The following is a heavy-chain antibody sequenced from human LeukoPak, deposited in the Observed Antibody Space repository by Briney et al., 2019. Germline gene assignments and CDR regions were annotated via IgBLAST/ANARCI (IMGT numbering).Heavy chain of an antibody. V-gene: IGHV4-59*08. Sequence: SETLSLTCTVSGGSISSYYWSWIRQPPGKGLEWIGYIYYSGSTNYNPSLKSRVTISVDTSKNQFSLKLSSVTAADTAVYYCARHSARITMIVVVITGAFDIWGQGTMVTVSS. CDR2: IYYSGST. D-gene: IGHD3-22*01. CDR1: GGSISSYY. J-gene: IGHJ3*02. CDR3: ARHSARITMIVVVITGAFDI.